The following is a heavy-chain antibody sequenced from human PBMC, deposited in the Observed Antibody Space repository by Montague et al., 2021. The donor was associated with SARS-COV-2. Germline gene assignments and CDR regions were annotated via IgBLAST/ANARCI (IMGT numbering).Heavy chain of an antibody. D-gene: IGHD3-16*02. J-gene: IGHJ3*02. V-gene: IGHV3-30-3*01. CDR1: GFTFSSYA. CDR3: ARGRGVITFGGGIGYDAFDI. Sequence: SLRLSCAASGFTFSSYAMHWVRQAPGKGLEWVAVISYDGSNKYYADSVKGRFTISRDNSKNTLYLQMNSLRAEDTAVYYCARGRGVITFGGGIGYDAFDIWGQGTMVTVSS. CDR2: ISYDGSNK.